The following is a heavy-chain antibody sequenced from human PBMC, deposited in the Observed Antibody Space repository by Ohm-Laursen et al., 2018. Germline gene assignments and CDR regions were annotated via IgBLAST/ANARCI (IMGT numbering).Heavy chain of an antibody. Sequence: GASVKVSCKASGYTFTSYDINWVRQATGQGLQWMGWMNPNSGNTGYVQKFQGRVTMTRNISISTAYMELSSLRSEDTAVYYCARARGNWKRDYYYAMDVWGQGTTVTVSS. CDR1: GYTFTSYD. D-gene: IGHD1-1*01. J-gene: IGHJ6*02. CDR3: ARARGNWKRDYYYAMDV. V-gene: IGHV1-8*01. CDR2: MNPNSGNT.